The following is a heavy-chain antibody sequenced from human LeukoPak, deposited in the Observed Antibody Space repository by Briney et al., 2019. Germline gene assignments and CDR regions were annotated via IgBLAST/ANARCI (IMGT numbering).Heavy chain of an antibody. Sequence: SVKVSCKASGGTFSSYATSWVRQAPGQGLEWMGGIIPIFGTANYAQKFQGRVTITTDESTSTAYMELSSLRSEDTAVYYCARDEATEDYFDYWGQGTLVTVSS. CDR2: IIPIFGTA. CDR3: ARDEATEDYFDY. J-gene: IGHJ4*02. D-gene: IGHD5-24*01. V-gene: IGHV1-69*05. CDR1: GGTFSSYA.